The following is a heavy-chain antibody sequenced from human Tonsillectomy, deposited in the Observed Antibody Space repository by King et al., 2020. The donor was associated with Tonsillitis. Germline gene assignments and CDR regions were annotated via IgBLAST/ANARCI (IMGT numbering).Heavy chain of an antibody. Sequence: VQLVESGGGLVKRGGSLRLSCAASGFSFSSYSLNWVRQAPGKGLEWVSSISSSGSYKYYADSVQGRFTISRDNANNSLYLQMNSLRAEDTAVYYCARAQLRYVDWLSCDHDAFDIWGQGTLVTVSS. CDR2: ISSSGSYK. D-gene: IGHD3-9*01. CDR3: ARAQLRYVDWLSCDHDAFDI. CDR1: GFSFSSYS. V-gene: IGHV3-21*01. J-gene: IGHJ3*02.